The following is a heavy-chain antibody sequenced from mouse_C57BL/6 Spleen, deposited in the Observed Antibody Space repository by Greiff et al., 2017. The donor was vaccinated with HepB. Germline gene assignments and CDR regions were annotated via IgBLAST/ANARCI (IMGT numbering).Heavy chain of an antibody. V-gene: IGHV5-16*01. CDR3: ARAGGYDRDYAMDY. J-gene: IGHJ4*01. CDR2: INYDGSST. D-gene: IGHD2-2*01. CDR1: GFTFSDYY. Sequence: EVQVVESEGGLVQPGSSMKLSCTASGFTFSDYYMAWVRQVPEKGLEWVANINYDGSSTYYLDSLKSRFIISRDNAKNILYLQMSSLKSEDTATYYCARAGGYDRDYAMDYWGQGTSVTVSS.